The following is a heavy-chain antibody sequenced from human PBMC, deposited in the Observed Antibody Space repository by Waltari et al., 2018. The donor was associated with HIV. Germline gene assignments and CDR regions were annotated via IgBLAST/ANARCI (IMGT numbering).Heavy chain of an antibody. V-gene: IGHV3-30*18. D-gene: IGHD1-26*01. CDR3: AKEPYTGTYYYYGMDV. CDR1: GFTFSSYG. J-gene: IGHJ6*02. Sequence: QVQLVESGGGVVQPGRSLRLSCAASGFTFSSYGMHWVRQAPGKGLEWVEVISYDGSNKFYAYSVKVRFTISRDNSKNTLYLQMNSLRAEDTAVYYCAKEPYTGTYYYYGMDVWGQGTTVTVSS. CDR2: ISYDGSNK.